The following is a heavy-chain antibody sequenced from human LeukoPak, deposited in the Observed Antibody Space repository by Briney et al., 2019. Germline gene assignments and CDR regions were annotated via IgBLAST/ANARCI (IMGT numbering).Heavy chain of an antibody. CDR3: ARDGDSSGWHLYYFDY. D-gene: IGHD6-19*01. CDR2: ISYDGSNK. Sequence: PGRSLRLSCAASGFTFSSYAMHWVRQAPGKGLEWVAVISYDGSNKYYADSVKGRFTISRDNSKNTLYLQMNSLRAEDTAVYYCARDGDSSGWHLYYFDYWGQGTLVTVSS. V-gene: IGHV3-30-3*01. J-gene: IGHJ4*02. CDR1: GFTFSSYA.